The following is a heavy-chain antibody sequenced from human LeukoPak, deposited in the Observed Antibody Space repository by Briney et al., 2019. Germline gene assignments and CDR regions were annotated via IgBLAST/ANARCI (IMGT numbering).Heavy chain of an antibody. V-gene: IGHV5-51*01. J-gene: IGHJ4*02. Sequence: GESRKISCEGSGYSFSTSGIAWVRQMPGKGLEWMGMIYPGDTTIKYSPSFQGPVTMSADKSISTAYLQWSSLKASDTAIYYCARRGSRSSGWLFDYWGQGTLVTVSS. CDR3: ARRGSRSSGWLFDY. CDR1: GYSFSTSG. CDR2: IYPGDTTI. D-gene: IGHD6-25*01.